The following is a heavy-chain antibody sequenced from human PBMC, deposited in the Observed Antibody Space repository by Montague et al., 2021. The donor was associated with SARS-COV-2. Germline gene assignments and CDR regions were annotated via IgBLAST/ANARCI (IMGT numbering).Heavy chain of an antibody. V-gene: IGHV4-34*01. D-gene: IGHD6-13*01. J-gene: IGHJ4*02. CDR1: GFTFSSYA. CDR2: INHSGST. CDR3: ARGSYSSSWYGPKYYFDY. Sequence: LRLSCAASGFTFSSYAMHWVRQPPGKGLEWIGEINHSGSTNYNPSLKSRVTIPVDTSKNQFSLKLSSVTAADTAVYYCARGSYSSSWYGPKYYFDYWGQGTLVTVSS.